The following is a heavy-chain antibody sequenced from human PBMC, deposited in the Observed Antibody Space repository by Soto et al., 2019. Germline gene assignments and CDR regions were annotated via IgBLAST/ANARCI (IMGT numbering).Heavy chain of an antibody. Sequence: ASVKVSCKASGYTFTSYYMHWVRQAPGQGLEWMGIINPSGGSTSYAQKFQGRVTMTRDTSTSTVYMELSSLRSEDTAVYYCARGGYDSSGYYYNFDYWGQGTLVTVSS. CDR3: ARGGYDSSGYYYNFDY. J-gene: IGHJ4*02. CDR2: INPSGGST. D-gene: IGHD3-22*01. CDR1: GYTFTSYY. V-gene: IGHV1-46*03.